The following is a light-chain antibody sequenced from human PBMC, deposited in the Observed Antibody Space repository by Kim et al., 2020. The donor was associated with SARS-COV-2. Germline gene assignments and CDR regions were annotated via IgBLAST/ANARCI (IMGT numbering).Light chain of an antibody. CDR1: SLRTFY. CDR3: HSRDSSGNHYV. V-gene: IGLV3-19*01. CDR2: AKN. J-gene: IGLJ1*01. Sequence: SSELTQDPAVSVALGQTVRITCQGDSLRTFYASWYQQKPGQAPVLVLYAKNNRPSGIPDRLSGSSSGNTASLTITGAQAEDEADYYCHSRDSSGNHYVFGPGTKVTVL.